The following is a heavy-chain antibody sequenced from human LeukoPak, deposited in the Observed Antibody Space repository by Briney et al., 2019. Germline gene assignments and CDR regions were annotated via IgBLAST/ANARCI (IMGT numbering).Heavy chain of an antibody. CDR1: GGTFSSYA. CDR2: ISGSGGST. J-gene: IGHJ3*02. CDR3: AKRALYSSSLGDAFDI. Sequence: GASVKVSCKASGGTFSSYAISWVRQAPGKGLEWVSAISGSGGSTYYADSVKGRFTISRDNSKNTLYLQMNSLRAEDTAVYYCAKRALYSSSLGDAFDIWGQGTMVTVSS. D-gene: IGHD6-13*01. V-gene: IGHV3-23*01.